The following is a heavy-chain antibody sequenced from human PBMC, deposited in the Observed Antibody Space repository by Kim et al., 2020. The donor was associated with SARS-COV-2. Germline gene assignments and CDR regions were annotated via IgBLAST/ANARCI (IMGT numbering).Heavy chain of an antibody. CDR1: GGSISSGGYY. CDR2: IYYSGST. Sequence: SETLSLTCTVSGGSISSGGYYWSWIRQHPGMGLEWIGYIYYSGSTYYNPPLKSRATISVDTSKNQFSLTLSSVTAADTAVYYCARAKRITIFGVVNWFDPWGQGTLVTVST. J-gene: IGHJ5*02. V-gene: IGHV4-31*03. D-gene: IGHD3-3*01. CDR3: ARAKRITIFGVVNWFDP.